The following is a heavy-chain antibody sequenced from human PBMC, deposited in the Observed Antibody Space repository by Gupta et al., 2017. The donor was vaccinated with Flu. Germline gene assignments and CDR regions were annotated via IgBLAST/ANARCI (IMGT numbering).Heavy chain of an antibody. V-gene: IGHV3-23*01. J-gene: IGHJ6*02. CDR2: INSGGSGR. D-gene: IGHD2-21*02. CDR3: AKLTDGYNRDWDDYGMDV. Sequence: GKWREWGSTINSGGSGRCYVDDVKGRFANSRDNSKNTLYLQMNSLRAADTAVYYCAKLTDGYNRDWDDYGMDVWGQGTTVTVSS.